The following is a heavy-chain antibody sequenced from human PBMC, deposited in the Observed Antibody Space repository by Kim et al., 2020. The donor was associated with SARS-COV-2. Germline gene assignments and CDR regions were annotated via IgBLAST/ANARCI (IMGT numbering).Heavy chain of an antibody. Sequence: SETLSLTCTVSGGSISSYYWSWIRQPAGKGLEWIGRIYTSGSTNYNPSLKSRVTMSVDTSKNQFSLKLSSVTAADTAVYYCARERAYGSGNREGAFDIWGQGTMVTVSS. J-gene: IGHJ3*02. V-gene: IGHV4-4*07. CDR1: GGSISSYY. CDR2: IYTSGST. CDR3: ARERAYGSGNREGAFDI. D-gene: IGHD3-10*01.